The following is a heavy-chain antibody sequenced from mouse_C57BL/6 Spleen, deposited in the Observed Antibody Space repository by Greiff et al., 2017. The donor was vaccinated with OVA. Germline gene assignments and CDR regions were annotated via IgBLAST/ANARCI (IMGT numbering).Heavy chain of an antibody. Sequence: VQLQQPGAELVKPGASVKLSCKASGYTFTSYWMHWVKQRPGRGLEWIGRIDPNSGGTKYNEKFKSKATLTVDKPSSTANMQLSSLTSEDSAVYYCAREPIGDYDEVYYAMDYWGQGTSVTVSS. CDR3: AREPIGDYDEVYYAMDY. J-gene: IGHJ4*01. CDR2: IDPNSGGT. V-gene: IGHV1-72*01. D-gene: IGHD2-4*01. CDR1: GYTFTSYW.